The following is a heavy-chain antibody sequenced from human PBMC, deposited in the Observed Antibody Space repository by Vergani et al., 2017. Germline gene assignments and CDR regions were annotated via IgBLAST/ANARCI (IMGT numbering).Heavy chain of an antibody. D-gene: IGHD5-24*01. CDR3: AKDQQERRDGYIPFDY. CDR1: EFTFSSYA. V-gene: IGHV3-23*04. Sequence: EVQVVESGGGLVKPGGSLRLSCAASEFTFSSYAMSWVRQAPGKGLEWVSAISGSGGSTYYADSVKGRFTISRDNSKNTLYLQMNSLRAEDTAVYYCAKDQQERRDGYIPFDYWGQGTLVTVSS. CDR2: ISGSGGST. J-gene: IGHJ4*02.